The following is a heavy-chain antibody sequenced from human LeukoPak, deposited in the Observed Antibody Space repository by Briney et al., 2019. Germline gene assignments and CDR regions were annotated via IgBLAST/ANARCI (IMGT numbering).Heavy chain of an antibody. Sequence: SETLSLTCTVSGGSVSSGSYYWSWIRQPLGKGLEWIGYIYYSGSTNYNPSLKSRVTISVDTSKNQFFLKLSSVTAADTAVYYCARALGYCSSTSCYNYYYYGMDVWGQGTTVTVSS. CDR3: ARALGYCSSTSCYNYYYYGMDV. J-gene: IGHJ6*02. V-gene: IGHV4-61*01. CDR2: IYYSGST. CDR1: GGSVSSGSYY. D-gene: IGHD2-2*01.